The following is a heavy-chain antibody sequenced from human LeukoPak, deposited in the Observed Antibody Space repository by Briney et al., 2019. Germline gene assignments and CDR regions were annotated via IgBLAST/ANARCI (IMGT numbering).Heavy chain of an antibody. J-gene: IGHJ3*02. D-gene: IGHD2-21*02. Sequence: GASVKVSCKASGYTFINHWMHWVRQAPGQGLEWMGIINPSGGSTSYAQKFQGRVTMTRDMSTSTVYMELSSLRSEDTAVYYCASIVVVTAISAFDIWGQGTMVTVSS. CDR1: GYTFINHW. V-gene: IGHV1-46*01. CDR2: INPSGGST. CDR3: ASIVVVTAISAFDI.